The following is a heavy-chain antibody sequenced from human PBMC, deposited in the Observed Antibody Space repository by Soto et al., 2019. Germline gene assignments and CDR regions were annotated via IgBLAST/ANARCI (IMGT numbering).Heavy chain of an antibody. V-gene: IGHV3-30*18. Sequence: GGSLRLSCAASGFTFSSYGMHWVRQAPGKGLERVAVISYDGSNKYYADSVKGRFTISRDNSKNTLYLQMNSLRAEDTAVYYCAKGRIAAAGNGGRHYYYYGMDVWGQGTTVTVSS. CDR1: GFTFSSYG. J-gene: IGHJ6*02. D-gene: IGHD6-13*01. CDR3: AKGRIAAAGNGGRHYYYYGMDV. CDR2: ISYDGSNK.